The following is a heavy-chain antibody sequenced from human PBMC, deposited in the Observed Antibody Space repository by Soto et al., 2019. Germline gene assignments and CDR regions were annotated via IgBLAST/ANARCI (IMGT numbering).Heavy chain of an antibody. CDR2: IHHSGST. V-gene: IGHV4-30-2*01. Sequence: LSLTCAVSGGSISSGGYSWSWIRQASGKGLEWIAYIHHSGSTYYNPSLKSRVTISPDRSKNRFSLKLTYVTAADTAVYYCARVATDTPNNYYFDYWGQGTLVTVSS. D-gene: IGHD5-12*01. J-gene: IGHJ4*02. CDR3: ARVATDTPNNYYFDY. CDR1: GGSISSGGYS.